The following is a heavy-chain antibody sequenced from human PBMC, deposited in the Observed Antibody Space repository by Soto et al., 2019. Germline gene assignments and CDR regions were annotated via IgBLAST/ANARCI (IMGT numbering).Heavy chain of an antibody. V-gene: IGHV1-2*02. J-gene: IGHJ4*01. CDR2: INPNSGGT. D-gene: IGHD6-13*01. CDR3: ARDCGHSSSCLSDY. Sequence: ASVKVSCKASGYTFTGYYMHWVRQAPGQGLEWMGWINPNSGGTNYAQKFQGRVTMTRDTAISTAYMELSRLRADDTAVYYCARDCGHSSSCLSDYWGHGTLVTVSS. CDR1: GYTFTGYY.